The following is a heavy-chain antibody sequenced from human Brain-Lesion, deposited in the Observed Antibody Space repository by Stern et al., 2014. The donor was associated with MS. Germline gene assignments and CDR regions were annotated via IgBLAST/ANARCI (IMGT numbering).Heavy chain of an antibody. CDR3: ARERFSSSSRLFDY. D-gene: IGHD6-6*01. CDR2: ISYDGDNK. Sequence: VQLVQSGGGVVQPGRSLRLSCADSGFTFDSYAMHWVRQTPGKGLEWVAVISYDGDNKYYADSVKGRFTISRDNSKNTPYMLMNSLRPEDTAVYYCARERFSSSSRLFDYWGQGALVTVTS. J-gene: IGHJ4*02. CDR1: GFTFDSYA. V-gene: IGHV3-30-3*01.